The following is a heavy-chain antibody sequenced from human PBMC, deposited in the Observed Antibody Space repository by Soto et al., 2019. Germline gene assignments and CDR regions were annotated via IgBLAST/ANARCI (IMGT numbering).Heavy chain of an antibody. Sequence: GGSLRLSCAASGFTVSSNYMSWVRQAPGKGLEWVSNIYGDGSTYYADSVKGRFTISRDNSKNTLYLQMSSLRAEDTAVFYCAKRKIVAALHPFDYWGQGTLVTVSS. J-gene: IGHJ4*02. CDR2: IYGDGST. CDR3: AKRKIVAALHPFDY. V-gene: IGHV3-53*01. CDR1: GFTVSSNY. D-gene: IGHD2-15*01.